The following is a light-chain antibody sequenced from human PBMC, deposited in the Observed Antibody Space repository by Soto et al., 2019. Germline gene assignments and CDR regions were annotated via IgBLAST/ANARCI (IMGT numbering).Light chain of an antibody. CDR3: QQYNNWPPYT. Sequence: ETVMTQSPTTLSVSPGERATLSCRASQSISSNLAWYQQRPGQAPRLLIYAASTRATDVPARFSGSGSGTEFTLTISSLQSEDFAVYYCQQYNNWPPYTFGQWTKLEIK. CDR1: QSISSN. CDR2: AAS. V-gene: IGKV3-15*01. J-gene: IGKJ2*01.